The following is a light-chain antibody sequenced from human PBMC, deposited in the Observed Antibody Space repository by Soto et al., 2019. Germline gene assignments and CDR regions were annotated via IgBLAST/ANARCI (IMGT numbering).Light chain of an antibody. CDR1: SSDVGGYNS. CDR3: CSYAGSYTYV. CDR2: EVS. V-gene: IGLV2-11*01. Sequence: QSVLTQPRSVSGSPGQSVTISCTGTSSDVGGYNSVSWYQQHPGKVPQLMIYEVSKRPSGVPNRFSGSKSANTASLTISGLQAEDEADYYCCSYAGSYTYVFGTGTKLTVL. J-gene: IGLJ1*01.